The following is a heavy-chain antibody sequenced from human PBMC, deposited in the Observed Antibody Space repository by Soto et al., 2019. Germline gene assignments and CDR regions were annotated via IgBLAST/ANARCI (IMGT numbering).Heavy chain of an antibody. CDR3: ARVYPPRVVLRFLEWLESDSYYFEY. V-gene: IGHV4-34*01. CDR2: INHSGST. D-gene: IGHD3-3*01. CDR1: VGSFSGYY. J-gene: IGHJ4*02. Sequence: SETLSLTCAVYVGSFSGYYWSLIRQPPGKGLECIWEINHSGSTNYNPSLKSRVTISVYTYKNQFSLKLSSVTAADTAVYYCARVYPPRVVLRFLEWLESDSYYFEYWAQGTMVTFSS.